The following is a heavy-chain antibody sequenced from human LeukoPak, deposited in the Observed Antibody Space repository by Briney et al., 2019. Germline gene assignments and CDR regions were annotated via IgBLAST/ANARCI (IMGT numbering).Heavy chain of an antibody. CDR1: GGTFSSYA. CDR2: IIPIFGTA. D-gene: IGHD5-18*01. CDR3: ARGPAMAHYYYYYYMDV. V-gene: IGHV1-69*05. J-gene: IGHJ6*03. Sequence: ASVKVSCKASGGTFSSYAISWLRQAPGQGLEWMGGIIPIFGTANYAQKFQGRVTITTDESTSTAYMELSSLRSEDTAVYYCARGPAMAHYYYYYYMDVWGKGTTVTVSS.